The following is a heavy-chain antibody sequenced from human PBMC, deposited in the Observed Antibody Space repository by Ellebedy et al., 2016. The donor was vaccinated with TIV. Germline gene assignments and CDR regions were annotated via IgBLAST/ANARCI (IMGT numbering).Heavy chain of an antibody. D-gene: IGHD3-3*01. Sequence: ASVKVSCKVSGYTLTESSMHWVRQAPGKGLEWMGGFDSEDGETIYAQKFQGWVTMTWDTSISTAYMELTRLRSDDTAVYYCARDEDFDFWSGHYWGQGTLVTVSS. V-gene: IGHV1-24*01. CDR3: ARDEDFDFWSGHY. CDR2: FDSEDGET. CDR1: GYTLTESS. J-gene: IGHJ4*02.